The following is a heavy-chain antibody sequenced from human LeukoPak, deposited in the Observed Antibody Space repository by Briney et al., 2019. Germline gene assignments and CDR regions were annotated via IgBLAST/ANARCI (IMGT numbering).Heavy chain of an antibody. CDR3: AKDQYCTSTSCYVGY. V-gene: IGHV3-23*01. J-gene: IGHJ4*02. CDR1: GFTFSSYA. CDR2: INVSGGST. Sequence: GGSLRLSCAASGFTFSSYAMSWVRQAPGKGLEWVSGINVSGGSTFYADSVRGRFTISRDNSKNTLYLQMNSLRAEDTAVYYCAKDQYCTSTSCYVGYWGQGTLVTVSS. D-gene: IGHD2-2*01.